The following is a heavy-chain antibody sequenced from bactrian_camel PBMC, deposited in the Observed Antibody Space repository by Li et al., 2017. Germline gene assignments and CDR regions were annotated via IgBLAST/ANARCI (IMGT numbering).Heavy chain of an antibody. D-gene: IGHD5*01. CDR2: IYSDGINT. CDR3: ATTLWVGSEEYNY. Sequence: HVQLVESGGGLVQPGGSLRLSCAASGFIFSSYWMYWVRQAPGKGLEWVAAIYSDGINTYYQYSVLGRFTISRDNAKNTVYLQMNSLKSEDTALYYCATTLWVGSEEYNYWGQGTQVTVS. J-gene: IGHJ4*01. CDR1: GFIFSSYW. V-gene: IGHV3S1*01.